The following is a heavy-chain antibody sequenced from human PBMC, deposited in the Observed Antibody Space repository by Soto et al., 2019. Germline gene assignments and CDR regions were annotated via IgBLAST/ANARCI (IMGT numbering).Heavy chain of an antibody. V-gene: IGHV1-69*04. Sequence: ASVKVSCKASGGTFSSYAISWVRQAPGQGLEWMGRIIPILGIANYAQKFQGRVTITADKSTSTAYMELSSLRSEDTAVYYCAREGTLNYYDSSGYYGVWGQGTLVTVSS. CDR3: AREGTLNYYDSSGYYGV. J-gene: IGHJ4*02. CDR1: GGTFSSYA. CDR2: IIPILGIA. D-gene: IGHD3-22*01.